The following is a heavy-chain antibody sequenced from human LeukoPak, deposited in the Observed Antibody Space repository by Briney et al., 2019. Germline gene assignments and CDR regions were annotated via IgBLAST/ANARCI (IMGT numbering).Heavy chain of an antibody. CDR3: ARAQWRTEGALDAFDI. Sequence: SETLSLTCTVSGGSISSSSYYWGWIRQPPGKGLEWIGSIYYSGSTYYNPSLKSRVTISVDTSKNQFSLKLSSVTAADTAVYYCARAQWRTEGALDAFDIWGQGTMVTVSS. CDR2: IYYSGST. J-gene: IGHJ3*02. CDR1: GGSISSSSYY. V-gene: IGHV4-39*01. D-gene: IGHD2-8*01.